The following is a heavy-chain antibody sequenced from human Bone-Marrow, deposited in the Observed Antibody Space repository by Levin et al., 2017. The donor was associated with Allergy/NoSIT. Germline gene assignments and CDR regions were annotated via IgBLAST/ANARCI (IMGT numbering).Heavy chain of an antibody. D-gene: IGHD3-3*01. V-gene: IGHV4-59*01. CDR1: GGSISSYY. J-gene: IGHJ6*03. CDR2: IYYSGST. CDR3: ARPYYDFWSGYYLEPNPYYMDV. Sequence: SQTLSLTCTVSGGSISSYYWSWIRQPPGKGLEWIGYIYYSGSTNYNPSLKSRVTISVDTSKNQFSLKLSSVTAADTAVYYCARPYYDFWSGYYLEPNPYYMDVWGKGTTVTVSS.